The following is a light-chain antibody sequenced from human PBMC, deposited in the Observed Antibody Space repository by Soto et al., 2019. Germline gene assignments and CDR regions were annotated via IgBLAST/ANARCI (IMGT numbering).Light chain of an antibody. CDR3: QQSYSVPRT. CDR2: ATS. V-gene: IGKV1-39*01. CDR1: QSITRY. J-gene: IGKJ4*01. Sequence: DFQMTQSPSSLSASVGDRVNITCRARQSITRYLNWYQQKPGKAPNLLIYATSNLQTGVPLRFSGSGFGTDFTLTINNLQPEDFATYYCQQSYSVPRTFGGGTKVEI.